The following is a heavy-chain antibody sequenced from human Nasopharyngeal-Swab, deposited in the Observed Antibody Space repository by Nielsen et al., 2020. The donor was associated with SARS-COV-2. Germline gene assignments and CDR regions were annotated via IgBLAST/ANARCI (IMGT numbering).Heavy chain of an antibody. Sequence: AGSLRLSCTVSGGSISSNYWNWIRQPPGKGLEWIGYLYFTGSTNYNPSLKSRVTISVDTSKTQFSLKLTSVTAADTAMYYCARVGIVGRFDIWGQGTMVTVSS. J-gene: IGHJ3*02. D-gene: IGHD2-21*01. CDR3: ARVGIVGRFDI. V-gene: IGHV4-59*01. CDR2: LYFTGST. CDR1: GGSISSNY.